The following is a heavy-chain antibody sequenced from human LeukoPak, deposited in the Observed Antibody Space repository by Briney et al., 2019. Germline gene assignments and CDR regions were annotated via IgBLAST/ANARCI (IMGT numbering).Heavy chain of an antibody. V-gene: IGHV1-2*02. CDR2: INPNSGGT. D-gene: IGHD2-2*01. CDR1: GYTFTGYY. J-gene: IGHJ6*03. Sequence: ASVKVSCKASGYTFTGYYMHWVRQAPGQGLEWMGWINPNSGGTNYAQKFQGRVTMTRDTSISTAYMELSRLRSDDTAVYYCARRGIVVVPAANLYYYYMDVWGKGTTVTVSS. CDR3: ARRGIVVVPAANLYYYYMDV.